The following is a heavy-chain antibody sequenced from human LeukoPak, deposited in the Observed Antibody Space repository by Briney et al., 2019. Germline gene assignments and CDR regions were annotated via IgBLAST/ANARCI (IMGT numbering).Heavy chain of an antibody. CDR3: ARDGNWNDRDVYYYYAMDV. Sequence: SETLSLTCTVSGGSINNYYWSWIRQPPGKGLEWIGYIYYSGSTNYNPSLKSRVTISVHTSKNQFSLKLSSVTAADTAVYYCARDGNWNDRDVYYYYAMDVWGKGITVTVSS. D-gene: IGHD1-1*01. CDR1: GGSINNYY. V-gene: IGHV4-59*01. CDR2: IYYSGST. J-gene: IGHJ6*04.